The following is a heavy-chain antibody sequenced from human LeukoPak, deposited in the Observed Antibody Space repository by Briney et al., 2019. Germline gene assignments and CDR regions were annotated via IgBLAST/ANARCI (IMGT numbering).Heavy chain of an antibody. J-gene: IGHJ4*02. Sequence: PGGSLRLSCVASGFSISSYWMAWVRQAPGKGLEWVANIKYDGSHKFYADSVKGRFTISRDNAKNSLFLEMNSLRADDTAVYFCASSHDSSGNDWGQGTLVAVSS. CDR1: GFSISSYW. CDR3: ASSHDSSGND. D-gene: IGHD3-22*01. V-gene: IGHV3-7*01. CDR2: IKYDGSHK.